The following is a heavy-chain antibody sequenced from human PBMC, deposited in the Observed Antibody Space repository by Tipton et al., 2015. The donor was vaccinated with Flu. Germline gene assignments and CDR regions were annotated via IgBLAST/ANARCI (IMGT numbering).Heavy chain of an antibody. Sequence: TLSLTCIVSDDSITSGGYYWGWIRQPPGKGLEWIGSIYYSGKTFYNPSLNSRVTMSVDTSKKQFSLKLSSVTAADTAVYYCARRGALGHCTNDVCSYYFDHWGRGILVTVSS. CDR1: DDSITSGGYY. CDR2: IYYSGKT. J-gene: IGHJ4*02. D-gene: IGHD2-8*01. CDR3: ARRGALGHCTNDVCSYYFDH. V-gene: IGHV4-39*01.